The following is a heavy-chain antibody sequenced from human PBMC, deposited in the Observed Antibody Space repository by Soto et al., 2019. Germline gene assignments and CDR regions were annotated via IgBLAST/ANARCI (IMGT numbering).Heavy chain of an antibody. CDR1: WGSLSSGGFY. J-gene: IGHJ5*02. D-gene: IGHD3-22*01. V-gene: IGHV4-30-4*01. Sequence: TLSPPYTVFWGSLSSGGFYRRWIRHPPGKGPEWIGYIYYSGSTYYNPSLKSRVTISVDTSKNQFSLKLSSVTAADTAVYYCARDLTGIATYPRADNWFDPWGQGTLVTVSS. CDR2: IYYSGST. CDR3: ARDLTGIATYPRADNWFDP.